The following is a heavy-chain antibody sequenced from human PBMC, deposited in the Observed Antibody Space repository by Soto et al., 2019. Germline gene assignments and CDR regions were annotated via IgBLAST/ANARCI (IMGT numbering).Heavy chain of an antibody. J-gene: IGHJ6*03. D-gene: IGHD6-13*01. V-gene: IGHV6-1*01. CDR3: ARGLRQQTYYYYYYMDV. CDR2: TYYRSKWYN. CDR1: GESVSSNSAA. Sequence: SQTLSLTCVMSGESVSSNSAAWNWIRQSPSRGLEWLGRTYYRSKWYNDYAVSVKSRITINPDTSKNQFSLQLNSVTPEDTAVYYCARGLRQQTYYYYYYMDVWGKGTTVTVSS.